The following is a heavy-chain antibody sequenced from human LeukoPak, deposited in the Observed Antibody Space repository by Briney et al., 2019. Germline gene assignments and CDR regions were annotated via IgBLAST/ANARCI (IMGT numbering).Heavy chain of an antibody. D-gene: IGHD1-14*01. CDR3: ERDGTSNWFHP. V-gene: IGHV1-2*02. Sequence: GASVNVSCKPYGFTFTGYYMHWVRQAPGQGLDWMGWINPNNGGTEYEQKFQGRVTMTKDTSITTAYMELRWLRSDETAVYYCERDGTSNWFHPWGEGAMVTVAS. CDR2: INPNNGGT. CDR1: GFTFTGYY. J-gene: IGHJ5*02.